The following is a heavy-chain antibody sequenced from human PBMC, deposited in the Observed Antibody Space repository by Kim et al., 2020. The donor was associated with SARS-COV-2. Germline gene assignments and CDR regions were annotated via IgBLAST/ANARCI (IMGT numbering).Heavy chain of an antibody. CDR1: GYTFTSYA. V-gene: IGHV1-3*01. CDR2: INAGNGNT. Sequence: ASVKVSCKASGYTFTSYAMHWVRQAPGQRLEWMGWINAGNGNTKYSQKFQGRVTITRDTSASTAYMELSSLRSEDTAVYYCAGRGPGIAVAGTDLTYYYGMDVWGQGTTVTVSS. D-gene: IGHD6-19*01. CDR3: AGRGPGIAVAGTDLTYYYGMDV. J-gene: IGHJ6*02.